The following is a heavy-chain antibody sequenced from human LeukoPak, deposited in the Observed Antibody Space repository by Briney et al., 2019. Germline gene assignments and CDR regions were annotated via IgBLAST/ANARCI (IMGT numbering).Heavy chain of an antibody. CDR2: INPNSGGT. D-gene: IGHD6-13*01. J-gene: IGHJ6*03. CDR1: GYTFTGYY. CDR3: ARDGDPTAAAAPALYYYYYYRDV. V-gene: IGHV1-2*02. Sequence: ASVKVSCKASGYTFTGYYMHWVREAPGQGLEWMGWINPNSGGTNYAQKFQGRVTMTRDTSISTAYMELSRLRSDDTAVYYCARDGDPTAAAAPALYYYYYYRDVWGKGTTVTVSS.